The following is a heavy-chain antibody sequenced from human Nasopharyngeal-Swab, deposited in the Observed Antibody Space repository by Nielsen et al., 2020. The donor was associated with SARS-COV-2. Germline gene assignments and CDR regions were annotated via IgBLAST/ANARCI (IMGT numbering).Heavy chain of an antibody. CDR2: IYPGDSDT. Sequence: VRQMPGKGLEWMGIIYPGDSDTRYSPSFQGQVTISADKSISTAYLQWSSLKASDTAMHYCARLYSGSYFDAFDIWGQGTMVTVSS. J-gene: IGHJ3*02. V-gene: IGHV5-51*01. CDR3: ARLYSGSYFDAFDI. D-gene: IGHD1-26*01.